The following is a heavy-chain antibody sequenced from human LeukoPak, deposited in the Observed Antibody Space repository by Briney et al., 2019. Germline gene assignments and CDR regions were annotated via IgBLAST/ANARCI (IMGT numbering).Heavy chain of an antibody. Sequence: GGSLRLSCAASGFRFSTYWMSWVRQAPGKGLERVANIKEDGSVKYYLDSVKGRFTISRDNAKSSLYLQMNSLRAEDTAVYYCAKGGIADAPWAPNYYYYYMDVWGKGTTVTVSS. V-gene: IGHV3-7*01. D-gene: IGHD6-13*01. CDR1: GFRFSTYW. CDR3: AKGGIADAPWAPNYYYYYMDV. J-gene: IGHJ6*03. CDR2: IKEDGSVK.